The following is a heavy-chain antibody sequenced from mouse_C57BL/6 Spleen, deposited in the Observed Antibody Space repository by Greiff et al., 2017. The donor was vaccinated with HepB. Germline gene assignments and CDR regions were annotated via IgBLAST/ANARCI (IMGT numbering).Heavy chain of an antibody. CDR3: GRDYYGSGAMDY. J-gene: IGHJ4*01. CDR2: IDPSDSYT. V-gene: IGHV1-50*01. D-gene: IGHD1-1*01. CDR1: GYTFTSYW. Sequence: QVQLQQSGAELVKPGASVKLSCKASGYTFTSYWMQWVKQRPGQGLEWIGEIDPSDSYTNYNQKFKGKATLTVDTSSSTAYMQLSSLTSEDSAVYYCGRDYYGSGAMDYWGQGTSVTVSS.